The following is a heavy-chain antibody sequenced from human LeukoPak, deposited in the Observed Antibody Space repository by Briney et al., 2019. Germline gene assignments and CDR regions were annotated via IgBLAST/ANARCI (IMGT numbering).Heavy chain of an antibody. Sequence: ETSETLSLTCTVSGGSISSYYWSWIRQPAGRGLEWIGRIYTSGSTNYNPSLKSRVTMSVDTSKNQFSLKLSSGTAADTAVYYCARVTAAGSAWSWFDPWGQGTLVTVSS. D-gene: IGHD6-13*01. V-gene: IGHV4-4*07. CDR3: ARVTAAGSAWSWFDP. J-gene: IGHJ5*02. CDR2: IYTSGST. CDR1: GGSISSYY.